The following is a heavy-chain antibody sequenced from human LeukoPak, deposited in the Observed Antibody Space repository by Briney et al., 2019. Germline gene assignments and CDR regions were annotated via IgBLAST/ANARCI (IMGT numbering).Heavy chain of an antibody. CDR2: INSDGSST. D-gene: IGHD3-16*01. V-gene: IGHV3-74*01. Sequence: GGSLILSCAASGFTFSSYWMHWVRQAPGKGLVWVSRINSDGSSTSYADSVKGRFTISRDNAKNTLYLQMNSLRAEDTAVYYCARGKKGLYYYYGMDVWGQGTTVTVSS. CDR3: ARGKKGLYYYYGMDV. CDR1: GFTFSSYW. J-gene: IGHJ6*02.